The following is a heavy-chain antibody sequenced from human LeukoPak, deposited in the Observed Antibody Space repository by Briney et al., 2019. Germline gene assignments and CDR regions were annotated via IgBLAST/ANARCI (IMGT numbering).Heavy chain of an antibody. Sequence: SETLSLTCTVSSGSIFSSNWWSWVRQPPGKGLEWIGQIFHSGSTSYSPSLKSRVTISVDKSKNQFSLKLSSVTAADTAVYYCARGWTVVVAAGFDYWGQGTLVTVSS. CDR1: SGSIFSSNW. CDR3: ARGWTVVVAAGFDY. D-gene: IGHD2-15*01. CDR2: IFHSGST. V-gene: IGHV4-4*02. J-gene: IGHJ4*02.